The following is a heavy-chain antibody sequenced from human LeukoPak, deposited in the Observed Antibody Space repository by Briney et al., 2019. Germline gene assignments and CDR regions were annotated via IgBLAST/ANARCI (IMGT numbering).Heavy chain of an antibody. V-gene: IGHV4-38-2*02. CDR2: MYHSGST. D-gene: IGHD2-21*02. CDR3: ARDERGVVVTGIDP. Sequence: PSETLSLTCTVSGYSISSGHYWGWIQQPPGKGLEWIGSMYHSGSTYYNPPLKSRVTISEDTSKNQFSLKLRSVTAADTAVYYCARDERGVVVTGIDPWGQGTLVTVSS. J-gene: IGHJ5*02. CDR1: GYSISSGHY.